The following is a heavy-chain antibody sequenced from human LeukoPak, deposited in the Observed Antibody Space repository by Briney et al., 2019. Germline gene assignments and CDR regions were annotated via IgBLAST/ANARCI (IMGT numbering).Heavy chain of an antibody. Sequence: SETLSLTCTVSGGSIRTSGYYWGWIRQPPGKGLEWIGSMYYSGDTHYNPSLRRRVTISIDTSKNQFSLKLTSVTAADTAVYFCARGEDFERYYLAYWGQGTLVTVSS. CDR3: ARGEDFERYYLAY. D-gene: IGHD3-9*01. CDR1: GGSIRTSGYY. CDR2: MYYSGDT. V-gene: IGHV4-39*07. J-gene: IGHJ4*02.